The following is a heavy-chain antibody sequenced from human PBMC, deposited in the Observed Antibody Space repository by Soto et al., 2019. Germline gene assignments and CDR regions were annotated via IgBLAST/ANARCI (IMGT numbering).Heavy chain of an antibody. CDR1: GYTFTSYG. Sequence: GASVKVSCKASGYTFTSYGISWVRQAPGQGLEWMGWISAYNGNTNYAQKLQGRVTMTTDTSTSTAYMELRSLRSDDTAVYYCAADYYDSSGYLGSPYYFDYWGQGTRVTVSS. CDR3: AADYYDSSGYLGSPYYFDY. J-gene: IGHJ4*02. D-gene: IGHD3-22*01. CDR2: ISAYNGNT. V-gene: IGHV1-18*01.